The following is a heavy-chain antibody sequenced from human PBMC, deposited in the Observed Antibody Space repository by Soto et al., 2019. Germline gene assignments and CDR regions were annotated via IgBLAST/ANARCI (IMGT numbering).Heavy chain of an antibody. J-gene: IGHJ6*02. V-gene: IGHV5-51*01. Sequence: ESLNLSCSASGSNFSTYLLGWVRQMNGKGLEWMGIIYPGDSDTRYSPSFQGQVTISADRSISTAYLQWSSLKASDTAMYCCVRHEQFYYYYYGMDVWGQGNTVTVSS. CDR1: GSNFSTYL. CDR3: VRHEQFYYYYYGMDV. CDR2: IYPGDSDT.